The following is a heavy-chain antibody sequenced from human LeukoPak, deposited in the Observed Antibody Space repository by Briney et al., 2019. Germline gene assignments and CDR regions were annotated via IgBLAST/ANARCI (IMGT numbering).Heavy chain of an antibody. Sequence: SETLSLTCTVSGGSINNGCYYWSWIRQHPGKGLEWIGYIYYSGSSYYNPSLRSRVTISVDTSKNHFSLKLSSVTAADTAVYYCARNRDGYNSFDYWGQGTLVTVSS. CDR1: GGSINNGCYY. CDR3: ARNRDGYNSFDY. V-gene: IGHV4-31*03. J-gene: IGHJ4*02. CDR2: IYYSGSS. D-gene: IGHD5-24*01.